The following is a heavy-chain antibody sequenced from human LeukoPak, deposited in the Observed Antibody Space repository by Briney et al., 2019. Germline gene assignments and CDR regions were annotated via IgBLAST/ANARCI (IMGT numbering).Heavy chain of an antibody. Sequence: GGSLRLSCAASGFTVSSNYMSWVRQAPGKGLEWVSVIYSGGSTYYADSVKGRLTISRDNSKNTLYLQMNSLRAEDTDVYYWARLMYYDFWSGYSPKIDEIDPWGQGTLVTVSS. V-gene: IGHV3-66*02. J-gene: IGHJ5*02. D-gene: IGHD3-3*01. CDR2: IYSGGST. CDR1: GFTVSSNY. CDR3: ARLMYYDFWSGYSPKIDEIDP.